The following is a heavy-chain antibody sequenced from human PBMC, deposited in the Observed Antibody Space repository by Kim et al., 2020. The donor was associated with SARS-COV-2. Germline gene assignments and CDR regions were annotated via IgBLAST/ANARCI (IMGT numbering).Heavy chain of an antibody. V-gene: IGHV3-15*01. J-gene: IGHJ6*02. D-gene: IGHD4-17*01. CDR2: IKSKTDGGTT. Sequence: GGSLRLSCAASGFTFSNAWMSWVRQAPGKGLEWVGRIKSKTDGGTTDYAAPVKGRFTISRDDSKNTLYLQMNSLKTEDTAVYYCTTDSPSRGYGDYKRFYYYYYGMDVWGQGTTVTVSS. CDR3: TTDSPSRGYGDYKRFYYYYYGMDV. CDR1: GFTFSNAW.